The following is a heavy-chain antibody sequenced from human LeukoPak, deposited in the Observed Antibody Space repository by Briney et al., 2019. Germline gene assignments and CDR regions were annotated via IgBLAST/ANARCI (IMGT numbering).Heavy chain of an antibody. J-gene: IGHJ4*02. Sequence: PGGSLRLSCAVSGFTVANAWVSWVRQAPGKGLEWVSVIYRGDTYYADSVKGRFTISRDDSKNTVFLQMNRLRADDTAVYFCASYYCSSGSCYFDTWGQGTLVAVSS. CDR2: IYRGDT. V-gene: IGHV3-53*01. CDR1: GFTVANAW. D-gene: IGHD2-15*01. CDR3: ASYYCSSGSCYFDT.